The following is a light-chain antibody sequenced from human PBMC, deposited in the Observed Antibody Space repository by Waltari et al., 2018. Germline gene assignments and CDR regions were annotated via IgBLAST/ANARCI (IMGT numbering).Light chain of an antibody. Sequence: DFQMTQSPSTLSAPVGDRVTITCRPSQSISSWLAWYQQKPGEVPKLLIYKASSLQSGVPPRFSGSGSGTEFTLTISSLQPDDFATYYCQQYDSYSPLTFGGGTKVDIK. CDR3: QQYDSYSPLT. CDR2: KAS. CDR1: QSISSW. V-gene: IGKV1-5*03. J-gene: IGKJ4*01.